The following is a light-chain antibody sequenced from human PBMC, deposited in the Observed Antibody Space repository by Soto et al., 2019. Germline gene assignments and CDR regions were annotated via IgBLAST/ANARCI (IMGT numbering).Light chain of an antibody. V-gene: IGLV2-14*03. J-gene: IGLJ2*01. CDR3: NSYTSRSTVI. CDR2: DVN. CDR1: SRDVGGYDY. Sequence: QSPPRQPASGSRSLEHSITISCTGTSRDVGGYDYVSWYQQHPGKAPKLMIYDVNNRPSGVSNRFSGSKSGNTASLTISGLQAEAEADYYCNSYTSRSTVIFGGGTKVTVL.